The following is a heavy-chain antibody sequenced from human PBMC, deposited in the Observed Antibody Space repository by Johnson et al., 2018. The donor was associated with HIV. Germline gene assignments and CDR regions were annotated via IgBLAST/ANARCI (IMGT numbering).Heavy chain of an antibody. J-gene: IGHJ3*01. CDR1: GFFFDDYG. CDR3: ARLMAARTLDYAFDL. Sequence: VQLVESGGGLVKPGVSLRLSCAASGFFFDDYGMTWVRQPPGRGLEWVSGINWNGGSTGYTDSVTGRFTISRDNAKNSLYLQMNSLRVEDTALYYCARLMAARTLDYAFDLWGQGTMVTVSS. D-gene: IGHD6-13*01. V-gene: IGHV3-20*04. CDR2: INWNGGST.